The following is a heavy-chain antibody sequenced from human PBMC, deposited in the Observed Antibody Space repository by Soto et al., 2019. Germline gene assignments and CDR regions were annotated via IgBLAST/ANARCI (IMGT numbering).Heavy chain of an antibody. J-gene: IGHJ6*03. D-gene: IGHD3-16*01. V-gene: IGHV3-33*01. CDR1: GFTVSRFG. Sequence: QEQLVESGGGVVQPGRSLRLSCAGSGFTVSRFGMHWARQAPGKGLEWVTIMWDDGSYINYADSVKGRFTVSRDTSNNILELQMNCLRVEDTAGYYCAGGGGPNHCYMDVWGKGTTVTVSS. CDR3: AGGGGPNHCYMDV. CDR2: MWDDGSYI.